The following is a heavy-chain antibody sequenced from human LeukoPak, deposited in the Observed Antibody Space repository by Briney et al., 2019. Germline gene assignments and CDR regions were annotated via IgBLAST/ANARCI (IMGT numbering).Heavy chain of an antibody. CDR3: AKDDGGEYHLFDS. J-gene: IGHJ4*02. CDR2: LVVTGGAT. V-gene: IGHV3-23*01. CDR1: GFTFRNFA. D-gene: IGHD3-16*01. Sequence: GGSLRLSCAASGFTFRNFAMSWVRQVPGKGLEWLSTLVVTGGATYYADSVTGRFIISRDNSKNTLYLQMNNLTVEDTAVYYCAKDDGGEYHLFDSWGQGTLVTVSS.